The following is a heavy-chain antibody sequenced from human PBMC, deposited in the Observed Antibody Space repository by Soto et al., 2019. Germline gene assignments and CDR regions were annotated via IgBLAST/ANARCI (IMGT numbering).Heavy chain of an antibody. CDR3: ASRGDRKIYYYGMDV. J-gene: IGHJ6*02. CDR1: GGTFSSYT. V-gene: IGHV1-69*02. CDR2: IIPILGIA. Sequence: GASVKVSCTASGGTFSSYTISWVRQAPGQGLEWMGRIIPILGIANYAQKFQGRVTITADKSTSTAYMELSSLRSEDTAVYYCASRGDRKIYYYGMDVWGQGTTVTVSS. D-gene: IGHD2-21*02.